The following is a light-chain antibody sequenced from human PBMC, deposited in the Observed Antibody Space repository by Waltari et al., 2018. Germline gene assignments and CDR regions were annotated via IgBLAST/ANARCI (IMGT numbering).Light chain of an antibody. CDR1: SLRSSY. V-gene: IGLV3-19*01. J-gene: IGLJ3*02. CDR2: GKN. Sequence: SSELTQDPAVSVALGQTVRITCQGDSLRSSYASWYQQKPGQAPVRVIYGKNNRPSGIPDRFSGSSSGNTASLTITGAQAEDEADYYCNSRDSSGNHWVFGGGTKLTVL. CDR3: NSRDSSGNHWV.